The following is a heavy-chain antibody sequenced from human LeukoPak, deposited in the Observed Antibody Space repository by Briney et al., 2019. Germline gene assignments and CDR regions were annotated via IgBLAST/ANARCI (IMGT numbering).Heavy chain of an antibody. D-gene: IGHD6-19*01. Sequence: GESLKISCKGSGYSFTSYWISWVRQMPGKGLEWMGRIDPSDSYTNYSPSFQGHVTISADKSISTAYPQWSSLKASDTAMYYCASTHWYSSGYPYFGYWGQGTLVTVSS. CDR2: IDPSDSYT. V-gene: IGHV5-10-1*01. J-gene: IGHJ4*02. CDR1: GYSFTSYW. CDR3: ASTHWYSSGYPYFGY.